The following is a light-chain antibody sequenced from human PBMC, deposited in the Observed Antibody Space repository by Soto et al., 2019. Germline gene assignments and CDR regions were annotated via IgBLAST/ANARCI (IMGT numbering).Light chain of an antibody. CDR1: SSDVSGYNY. J-gene: IGLJ2*01. CDR2: EVS. CDR3: GSYTSSNNLV. V-gene: IGLV2-14*01. Sequence: QSVLTQPASVSGSPGQSITISCTGTSSDVSGYNYVSWYQQHPGKAPKLMIYEVSNRPSGVSNSFSCSKSGNTDYLTISGIKAEDEADSYCGSYTSSNNLVFGGGTKLTVL.